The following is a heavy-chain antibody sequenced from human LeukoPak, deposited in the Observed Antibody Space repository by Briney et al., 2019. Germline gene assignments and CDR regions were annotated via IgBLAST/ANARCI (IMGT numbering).Heavy chain of an antibody. CDR3: ARGPITTRSHFGY. J-gene: IGHJ4*02. CDR1: GGTFSSYA. D-gene: IGHD3-22*01. Sequence: SVKVSCKASGGTFSSYAISWVRQAPGQGLEWMGGIIPIFATANYAQKFQGRVTITADESTSTAYMELSSLRSEDTAVYYCARGPITTRSHFGYWGQGTLVTVSS. CDR2: IIPIFATA. V-gene: IGHV1-69*01.